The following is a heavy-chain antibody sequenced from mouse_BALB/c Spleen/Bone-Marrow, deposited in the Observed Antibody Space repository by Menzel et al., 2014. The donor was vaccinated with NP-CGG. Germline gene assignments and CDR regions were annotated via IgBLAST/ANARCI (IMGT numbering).Heavy chain of an antibody. D-gene: IGHD2-3*01. CDR3: ARERDGYFRDAMDY. J-gene: IGHJ4*01. CDR1: GFTFSSYG. Sequence: EVKLMESGGGLVQPGGSLKLSCAASGFTFSSYGMSWVRQTPDKRLELVATINSNGGSTYYPDSVKGRFTISSDNAKNTLYLQMSSLKSEDTAMYYCARERDGYFRDAMDYWGQGTSVTVSS. V-gene: IGHV5-6-3*01. CDR2: INSNGGST.